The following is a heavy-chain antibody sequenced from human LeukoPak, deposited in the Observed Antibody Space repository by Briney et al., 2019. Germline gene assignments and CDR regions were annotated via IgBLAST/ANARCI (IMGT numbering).Heavy chain of an antibody. J-gene: IGHJ2*01. CDR2: FDPEDGET. D-gene: IGHD1-26*01. CDR3: ATQVGATDWYFDL. V-gene: IGHV1-24*01. CDR1: GYTLTELS. Sequence: ASVKVSCKVSGYTLTELSMHWVRQAPGKGLEWMGGFDPEDGETIYARKSQGRVTMTEDTSTDTAYMELSSLRSEDTAVYYCATQVGATDWYFDLWGRGTLVTVSS.